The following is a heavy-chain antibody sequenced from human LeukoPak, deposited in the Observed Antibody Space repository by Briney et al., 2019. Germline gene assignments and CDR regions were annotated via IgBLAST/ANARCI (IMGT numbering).Heavy chain of an antibody. CDR2: IYYSGST. CDR3: VTMAGPESSE. J-gene: IGHJ4*02. CDR1: GGSISSSSYY. V-gene: IGHV4-39*07. Sequence: SETLSLTCTVSGGSISSSSYYWGWIRQPPGKGLEWIGSIYYSGSTYYNPSLKSRVTISVDTSKNQFSLKLSSVTAADTAVYYCVTMAGPESSEWGQGTLVTVSS. D-gene: IGHD3-10*01.